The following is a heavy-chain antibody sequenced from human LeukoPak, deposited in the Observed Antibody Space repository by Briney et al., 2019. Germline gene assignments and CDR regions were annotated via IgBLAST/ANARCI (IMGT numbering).Heavy chain of an antibody. D-gene: IGHD6-6*01. J-gene: IGHJ6*03. CDR2: IKQDGSEK. CDR3: ARDNVFSSSSPYYMDV. Sequence: GGSLRLSCAASGFTFSSYWMSWVRQAPGKGLEWVANIKQDGSEKYCVDSVKGRFTISRDNAKNSLYLQMNSLRAEDTAVYYCARDNVFSSSSPYYMDVWGKGTTVTVSS. V-gene: IGHV3-7*01. CDR1: GFTFSSYW.